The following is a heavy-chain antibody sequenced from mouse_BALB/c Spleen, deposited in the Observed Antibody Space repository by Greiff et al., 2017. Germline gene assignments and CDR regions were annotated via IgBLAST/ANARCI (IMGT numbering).Heavy chain of an antibody. D-gene: IGHD2-14*01. CDR1: GYTFTEYT. CDR2: FYPGSGSI. V-gene: IGHV1-62-2*01. J-gene: IGHJ4*01. CDR3: ARHEDTYYRYDGNYYAMDY. Sequence: VQLQQSGAELVKPGASVKLSCKASGYTFTEYTIHWVKQRSGQGLEWIGWFYPGSGSIKYNEKFKDKATLTADKSSSTVYMELSRLTSEDSAVYFCARHEDTYYRYDGNYYAMDYWGQGTSVTVSS.